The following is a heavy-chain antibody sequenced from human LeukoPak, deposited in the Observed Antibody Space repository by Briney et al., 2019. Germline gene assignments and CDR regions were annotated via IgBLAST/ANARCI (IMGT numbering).Heavy chain of an antibody. Sequence: SETLSLTCRVSGGSISSYYWSWIRQPPGKGLEWIGYIYSSGSANYNPSLKSRVTISVDTSKNQFSLKLGSVTAADTAVYYCARDQDFYDSSGYYSNYYYYMDVWGKGTTVTVSS. J-gene: IGHJ6*03. V-gene: IGHV4-4*08. CDR3: ARDQDFYDSSGYYSNYYYYMDV. CDR1: GGSISSYY. D-gene: IGHD3-22*01. CDR2: IYSSGSA.